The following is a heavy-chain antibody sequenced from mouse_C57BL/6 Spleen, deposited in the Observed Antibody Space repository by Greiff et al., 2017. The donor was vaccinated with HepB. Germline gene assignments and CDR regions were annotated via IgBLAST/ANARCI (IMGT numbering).Heavy chain of an antibody. V-gene: IGHV1-7*01. CDR3: ARSGDGYPYYAMDY. CDR2: ITPSSGYT. Sequence: VQLQQSGAELAKPGASVKLSCKASGYTFTSYWMHWVKQRPGQGLEWIGYITPSSGYTKYNQTFKDKDTLTADKSSSTAYMQLSILTYEDSAVYYCARSGDGYPYYAMDYWGQGTSVTVSS. J-gene: IGHJ4*01. D-gene: IGHD2-3*01. CDR1: GYTFTSYW.